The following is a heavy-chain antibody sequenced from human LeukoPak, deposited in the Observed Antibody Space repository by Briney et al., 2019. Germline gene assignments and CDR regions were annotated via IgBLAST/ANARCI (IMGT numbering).Heavy chain of an antibody. CDR3: ATEGTYYYDSSGYR. J-gene: IGHJ5*02. Sequence: ASVKVSCKVSGYTLTELSMHWVRQAPGKGLEWMGGFVPEDGETIYAQKFQGRVTMTEDTSTDTAYMELSSLRSEDTVVYYCATEGTYYYDSSGYRWGQGTLVTVSS. CDR2: FVPEDGET. V-gene: IGHV1-24*01. D-gene: IGHD3-22*01. CDR1: GYTLTELS.